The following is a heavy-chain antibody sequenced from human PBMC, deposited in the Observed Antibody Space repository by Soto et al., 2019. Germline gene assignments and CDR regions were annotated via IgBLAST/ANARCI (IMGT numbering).Heavy chain of an antibody. CDR3: AKGYCSSTSCYLYTNAFDI. J-gene: IGHJ3*02. V-gene: IGHV3-9*01. D-gene: IGHD2-2*01. CDR1: GFTFDDYA. CDR2: ISWNSGSI. Sequence: DVQLVESGGGLVQPGRSLRLSCAASGFTFDDYAMHWVRQAPGKGLEWVSGISWNSGSIGYADSVKGRFTISRDNAKNSLYLQMNSLRAEDTALYYCAKGYCSSTSCYLYTNAFDIWGQGTMVTVSS.